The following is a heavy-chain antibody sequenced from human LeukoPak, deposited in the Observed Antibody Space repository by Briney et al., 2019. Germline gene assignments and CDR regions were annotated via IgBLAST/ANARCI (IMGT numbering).Heavy chain of an antibody. CDR1: GGSFSGYY. CDR2: IYYSGST. V-gene: IGHV4-39*01. CDR3: ARRDSSGWYGVEYYFDY. D-gene: IGHD6-19*01. J-gene: IGHJ4*02. Sequence: SSETLSLTCAVYGGSFSGYYWGWIRQPPGKGLEWIGSIYYSGSTYYNPSLKSRVTISVDTSKNQFSLKLSSVTAADTAVYYCARRDSSGWYGVEYYFDYWGQGTLVTVSS.